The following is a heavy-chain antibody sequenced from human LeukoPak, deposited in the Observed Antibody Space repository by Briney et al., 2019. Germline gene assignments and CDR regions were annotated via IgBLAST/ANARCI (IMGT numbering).Heavy chain of an antibody. J-gene: IGHJ4*02. CDR3: AKSDYFAL. V-gene: IGHV3-74*01. CDR2: SKYDGTSA. CDR1: GFSLSGFW. Sequence: GGSLRLSCAASGFSLSGFWMHWVRQALGKGLVWVSRSKYDGTSASYADSVKGRFTVSRDNAKNTLYLQMNSLRAEDTAVYYCAKSDYFALWGQGTLATVSS.